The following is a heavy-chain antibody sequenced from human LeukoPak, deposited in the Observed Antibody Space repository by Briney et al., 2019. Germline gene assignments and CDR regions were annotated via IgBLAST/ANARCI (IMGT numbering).Heavy chain of an antibody. CDR3: ARHGRGYSYGLNY. CDR1: GYSISSGYY. CDR2: INHSGST. J-gene: IGHJ4*02. V-gene: IGHV4-38-2*02. D-gene: IGHD5-18*01. Sequence: KPSETLSLTCTVSGYSISSGYYWGWIRQPPGKGLEWIGEINHSGSTNYNPSLKSRVTISVDTSKNQFSLKLSSVTAADTAVYYCARHGRGYSYGLNYWGQGTLVTVSS.